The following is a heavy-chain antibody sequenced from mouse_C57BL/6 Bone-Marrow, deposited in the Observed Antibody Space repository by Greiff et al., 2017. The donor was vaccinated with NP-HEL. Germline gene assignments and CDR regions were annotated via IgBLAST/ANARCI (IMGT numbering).Heavy chain of an antibody. CDR3: ASSTVVATGFAY. CDR1: GYTFTSYG. V-gene: IGHV1-81*01. Sequence: VQLVESGAELARPGASVKLSCKASGYTFTSYGISWVKQRTGQGLEWIGEIYPRSGNTYYNEKFKGKATLTADKSSSTAYMELRSLTSEDSAVYFCASSTVVATGFAYWGQGTLVTVSA. J-gene: IGHJ3*01. CDR2: IYPRSGNT. D-gene: IGHD1-1*01.